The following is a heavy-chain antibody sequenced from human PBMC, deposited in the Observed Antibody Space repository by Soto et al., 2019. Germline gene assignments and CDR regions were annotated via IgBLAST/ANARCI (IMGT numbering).Heavy chain of an antibody. CDR3: AKDLRYSSSWYGNYYYYGMDV. CDR2: ISYDGSNK. V-gene: IGHV3-30*18. Sequence: PGVSLRLPCAASGFTFSSYGMHRVRQAPGKGLEWVAVISYDGSNKYYADSVKGRFTISRDNSKNTLYLQMNSLRAEDTAVYYCAKDLRYSSSWYGNYYYYGMDVWGQGTTVTVSS. D-gene: IGHD6-13*01. J-gene: IGHJ6*02. CDR1: GFTFSSYG.